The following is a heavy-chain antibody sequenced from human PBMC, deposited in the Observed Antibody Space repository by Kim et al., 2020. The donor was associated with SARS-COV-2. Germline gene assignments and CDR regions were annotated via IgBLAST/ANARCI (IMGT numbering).Heavy chain of an antibody. CDR2: IIPILGIA. J-gene: IGHJ4*02. V-gene: IGHV1-69*04. CDR1: GGTFSSYA. Sequence: SVKVSCKASGGTFSSYAISWVRQAPGQGLEWMGRIIPILGIANYAQKFQGRVTITADKSTSTAYMELSSLRSEDTAGDYFARDRGHDILTGYFDYWGQG. D-gene: IGHD3-9*01. CDR3: ARDRGHDILTGYFDY.